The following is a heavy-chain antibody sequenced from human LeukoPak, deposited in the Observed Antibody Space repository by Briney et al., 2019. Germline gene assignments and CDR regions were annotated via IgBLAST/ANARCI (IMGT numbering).Heavy chain of an antibody. CDR3: AKDSSGWYDRPTEGFDY. CDR1: GFTFSSYS. J-gene: IGHJ4*02. V-gene: IGHV3-21*04. D-gene: IGHD6-19*01. Sequence: GGSLRLSCAASGFTFSSYSMNWVRQAPGKGLEWVSSISSSSSYIYYADSVKGRFTISRDNAKNSLYLQMNSLRAEDTASYYCAKDSSGWYDRPTEGFDYWGQGTLVTVSS. CDR2: ISSSSSYI.